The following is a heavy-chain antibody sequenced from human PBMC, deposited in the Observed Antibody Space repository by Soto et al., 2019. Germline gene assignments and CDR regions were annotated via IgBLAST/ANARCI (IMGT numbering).Heavy chain of an antibody. CDR3: ARHGAIYSNSWYDFDY. V-gene: IGHV4-30-2*01. CDR1: GGSIRSGGYS. J-gene: IGHJ4*02. D-gene: IGHD5-18*01. CDR2: IYHSGST. Sequence: SETLSLTCAVSGGSIRSGGYSWSWIRQPPGKGLEWIGYIYHSGSTYYNPSLKSRVTISVDMSQNQFSLKLTSVTAADTAVYYCARHGAIYSNSWYDFDYWGQGTLVTVSS.